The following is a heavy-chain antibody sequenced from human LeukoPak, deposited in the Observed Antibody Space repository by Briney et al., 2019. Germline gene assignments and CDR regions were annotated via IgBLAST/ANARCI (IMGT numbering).Heavy chain of an antibody. CDR2: IYPGDSDT. D-gene: IGHD3-22*01. CDR1: GYYFTSYW. Sequence: PGESLKISCKGSGYYFTSYWIGWVRQMPGKGLEWMGIIYPGDSDTRYSLSFQGQVTISADKSISTAYLQWSSLKASDTAMYYCARRGYDSSAPPDYWGQGTLVTVSS. CDR3: ARRGYDSSAPPDY. J-gene: IGHJ4*02. V-gene: IGHV5-51*01.